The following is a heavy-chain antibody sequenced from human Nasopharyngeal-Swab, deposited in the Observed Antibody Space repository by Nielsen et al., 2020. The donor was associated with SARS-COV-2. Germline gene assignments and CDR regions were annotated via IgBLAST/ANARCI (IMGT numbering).Heavy chain of an antibody. CDR3: TRCGGGCYSGRDY. V-gene: IGHV3-73*01. D-gene: IGHD2-15*01. CDR2: IRSKGNTYAT. J-gene: IGHJ4*02. CDR1: GFTFSDSA. Sequence: GESLKISCAASGFTFSDSAIRWVRQASGKGLEWVGRIRSKGNTYATAYAASVKGRFTIFRDDPTNTAYLQMNSLKTEDTAVYYCTRCGGGCYSGRDYWGQGTLVTVSS.